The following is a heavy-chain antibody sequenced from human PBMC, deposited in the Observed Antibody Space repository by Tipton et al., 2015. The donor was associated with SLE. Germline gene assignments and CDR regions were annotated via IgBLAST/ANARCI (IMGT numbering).Heavy chain of an antibody. CDR2: LYYGGNT. D-gene: IGHD1-26*01. CDR1: GGSVNSGSFY. J-gene: IGHJ6*03. V-gene: IGHV4-39*07. CDR3: ARSGSYPYYYYYMDV. Sequence: TLSLTCSVSGGSVNSGSFYWGWIRQPPGKGLEWIGNLYYGGNTDYNPSLMSRVTISADATKNQFSLKLSSVTAADTAVYYCARSGSYPYYYYYMDVWATGTTVTVSS.